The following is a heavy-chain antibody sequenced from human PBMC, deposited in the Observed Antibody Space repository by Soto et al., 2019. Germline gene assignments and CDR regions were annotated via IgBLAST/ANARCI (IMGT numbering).Heavy chain of an antibody. V-gene: IGHV4-31*02. J-gene: IGHJ4*02. D-gene: IGHD3-10*01. CDR1: GGSISSGGYY. CDR3: ARDLGSGISEPD. Sequence: LCGGSISSGGYYWSWIRQHPGKGLEWIGYIYYSGSTYYNPSLKSRVTISVDTSKNQFSLKLSSVTAADTAVYYCARDLGSGISEPDWGQGTLVTVSS. CDR2: IYYSGST.